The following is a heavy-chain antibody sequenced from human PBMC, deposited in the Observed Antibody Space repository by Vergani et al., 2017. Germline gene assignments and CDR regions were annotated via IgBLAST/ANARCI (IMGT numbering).Heavy chain of an antibody. Sequence: QVQLQQWGAGLLKPSETLSLTCAVYGGSFSGYYWSWIRQPPGKGLEWIGEINHSGSTNYYTSLKSLVTISVDTSKNPCSLKLSPLTAADTAVYYCARAPYQLLLHTGSPFDYWGQGTLVTVSS. V-gene: IGHV4-34*01. CDR1: GGSFSGYY. J-gene: IGHJ4*02. D-gene: IGHD2-2*01. CDR2: INHSGST. CDR3: ARAPYQLLLHTGSPFDY.